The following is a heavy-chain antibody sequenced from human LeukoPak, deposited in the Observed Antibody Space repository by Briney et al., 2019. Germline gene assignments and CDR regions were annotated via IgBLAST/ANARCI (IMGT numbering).Heavy chain of an antibody. V-gene: IGHV3-7*01. CDR1: GFTFSSYW. CDR3: ARTRHYYDSSALPYYFDY. D-gene: IGHD3-22*01. J-gene: IGHJ4*02. CDR2: IKQDGSEK. Sequence: GGSLRLSCAASGFTFSSYWMSWVRQAPGKGLEWVANIKQDGSEKYYVDSVKGRFTISRDNAKNSLYLQMNSLRAEDTAVYYCARTRHYYDSSALPYYFDYWGPGTLVTVSS.